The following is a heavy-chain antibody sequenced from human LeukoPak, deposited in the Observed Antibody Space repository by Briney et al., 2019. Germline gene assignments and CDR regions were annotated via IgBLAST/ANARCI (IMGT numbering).Heavy chain of an antibody. D-gene: IGHD3-10*02. CDR3: AELGITMIGGV. CDR1: GFSVTTNY. Sequence: GGSLRLSCAVSGFSVTTNYMSWVRQAPGKGLEWVSVISSGGDTFYADSVNGRFTISRDESKKMIYLQMNTVRADDTAVYYCAELGITMIGGVWGKGTTVTISS. CDR2: ISSGGDT. V-gene: IGHV3-66*01. J-gene: IGHJ6*04.